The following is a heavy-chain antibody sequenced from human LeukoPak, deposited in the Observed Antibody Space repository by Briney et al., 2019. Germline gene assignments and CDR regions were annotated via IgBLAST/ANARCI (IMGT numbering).Heavy chain of an antibody. Sequence: SETLSLTCTVSGGSISSYYWSWIRQPAGKGLEWIGRIYTSGSTNYNPSLKSRVTMSVDTSRNQFSLKLSSVTAADTAVYYCARGSYCSSTSCYSELYYYYYMDVWGKGATVTVSS. D-gene: IGHD2-2*01. J-gene: IGHJ6*03. CDR3: ARGSYCSSTSCYSELYYYYYMDV. CDR2: IYTSGST. V-gene: IGHV4-4*07. CDR1: GGSISSYY.